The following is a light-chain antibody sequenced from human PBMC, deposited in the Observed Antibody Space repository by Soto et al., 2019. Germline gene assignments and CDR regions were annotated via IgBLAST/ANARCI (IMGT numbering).Light chain of an antibody. CDR1: RSNIGSYT. J-gene: IGLJ2*01. Sequence: QSVLTQPPSASGTPGQRVTISCSGSRSNIGSYTVNWYQQLPGTAPKLLIYNNNQRPSGVPDRLSGSRSGTSASLAISGLLSEDEADYYCAGWDDSLNGVVFGGGTKLTVL. CDR2: NNN. V-gene: IGLV1-44*01. CDR3: AGWDDSLNGVV.